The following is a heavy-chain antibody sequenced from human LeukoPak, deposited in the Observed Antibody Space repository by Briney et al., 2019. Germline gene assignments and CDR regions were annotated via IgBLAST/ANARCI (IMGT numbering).Heavy chain of an antibody. D-gene: IGHD3-10*01. CDR2: INHSGST. J-gene: IGHJ4*02. Sequence: PSETLSLTCAVYGGSFSGYYWSWIRQPPGKGLEWIGEINHSGSTNYNPSLKSRVTISVDTSKNQFSLKLSSVTAADTAVYYCARGGVLLWFGELLMDYWGQGTLVTVSS. CDR1: GGSFSGYY. V-gene: IGHV4-34*01. CDR3: ARGGVLLWFGELLMDY.